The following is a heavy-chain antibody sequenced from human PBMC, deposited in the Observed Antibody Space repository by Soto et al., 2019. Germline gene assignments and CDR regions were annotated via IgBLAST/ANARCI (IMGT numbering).Heavy chain of an antibody. CDR2: IWYDGSNK. CDR3: AREYCSGGSCYSSPLDY. D-gene: IGHD2-15*01. J-gene: IGHJ4*02. CDR1: GFTFSSYG. Sequence: QVQLVESGGGVVQPGRSLRLSCAASGFTFSSYGMHWVRQAPGKGLEWVAVIWYDGSNKYYADSVKGRFTISRDNSKNTLYLQMNSLRAEDTAVYYCAREYCSGGSCYSSPLDYWGQGTLVTVSS. V-gene: IGHV3-33*01.